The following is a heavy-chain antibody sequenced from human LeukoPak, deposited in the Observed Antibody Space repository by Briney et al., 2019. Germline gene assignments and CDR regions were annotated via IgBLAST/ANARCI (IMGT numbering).Heavy chain of an antibody. CDR2: ISYDGRNE. J-gene: IGHJ6*02. V-gene: IGHV3-30*18. CDR1: GFTFWSYG. D-gene: IGHD3-16*01. Sequence: PGGSLRLSCAASGFTFWSYGMHWVRQAPGKGLEWVAVISYDGRNENYADSGKGRITISRDNSKNTLYLQMSSLRAEDTAVYYCAKDRRMMSSYYGMDVWGQGTTVTVSS. CDR3: AKDRRMMSSYYGMDV.